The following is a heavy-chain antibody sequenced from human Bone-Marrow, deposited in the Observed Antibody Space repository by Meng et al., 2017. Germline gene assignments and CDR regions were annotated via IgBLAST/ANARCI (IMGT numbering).Heavy chain of an antibody. J-gene: IGHJ3*02. Sequence: GESLKISCAASGFTFSSYAMHWVRQAPGKGLEWVAVISYDGSNKYYADSVKGRFTISRDNSKNTLYLQMNSLRAEDTAVYYCARDAILELPDAFDIWGQGTMVTVSS. CDR2: ISYDGSNK. CDR3: ARDAILELPDAFDI. D-gene: IGHD3-9*01. CDR1: GFTFSSYA. V-gene: IGHV3-30*01.